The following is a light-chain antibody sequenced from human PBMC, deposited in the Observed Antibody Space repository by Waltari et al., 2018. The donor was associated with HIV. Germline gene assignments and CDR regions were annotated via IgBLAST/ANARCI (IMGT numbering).Light chain of an antibody. CDR3: HSRDSSGYHVV. Sequence: SSNLTQDASVSVALGQTVRITCQGDSHRSYYASWYPQKPGQAPVVCFFGRTNRPSGIPDRFSGASSGNTASLTITGAQAEDEADYYCHSRDSSGYHVVFGGGTKVTVL. CDR1: SHRSYY. V-gene: IGLV3-19*01. J-gene: IGLJ2*01. CDR2: GRT.